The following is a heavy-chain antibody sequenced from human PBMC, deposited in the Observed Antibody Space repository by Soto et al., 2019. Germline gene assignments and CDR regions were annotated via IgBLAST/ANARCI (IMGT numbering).Heavy chain of an antibody. CDR3: ARGRWTQTTADYYLDS. CDR1: GYTFTNYA. J-gene: IGHJ4*02. Sequence: QVQLVQSGTEVKKPGASVKLSCKASGYTFTNYAIHWVRQAPGQRLEWMVWINAGNGHTKYSQKFQGRVTVTRDPSATVACMELSSLRSEDTAVYYCARGRWTQTTADYYLDSWGQGTLVTVSS. V-gene: IGHV1-3*01. CDR2: INAGNGHT. D-gene: IGHD1-1*01.